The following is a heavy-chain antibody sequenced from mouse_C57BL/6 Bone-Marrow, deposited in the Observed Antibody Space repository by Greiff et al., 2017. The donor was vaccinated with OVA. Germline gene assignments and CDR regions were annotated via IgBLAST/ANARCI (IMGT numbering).Heavy chain of an antibody. CDR3: AREATVVHLDY. J-gene: IGHJ2*01. CDR1: GFTFSSYA. Sequence: EVKVVESGGGLVKPGGSLKLSCAASGFTFSSYAMSWVRQTPEKRLEWVATISDGGSYTYYPDNVKGRFTISRDNAKNNLYLQMSHLKSEDTAMYYCAREATVVHLDYWGQGTTLTVSS. D-gene: IGHD1-1*01. V-gene: IGHV5-4*01. CDR2: ISDGGSYT.